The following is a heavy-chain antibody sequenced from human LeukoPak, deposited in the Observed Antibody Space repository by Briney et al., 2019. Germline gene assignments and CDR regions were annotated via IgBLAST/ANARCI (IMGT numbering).Heavy chain of an antibody. CDR3: AREGSYGSGSWGIDY. V-gene: IGHV1-69*01. Sequence: ASVKVSCKASGGTFSSYAISWVRQAPGQGLEWMGGIIPIFGTANYARKFQGRVTITADESTSTAYMELSSLRSEDTAVYYCAREGSYGSGSWGIDYWGQGTLVTVSS. CDR2: IIPIFGTA. D-gene: IGHD3-10*01. CDR1: GGTFSSYA. J-gene: IGHJ4*02.